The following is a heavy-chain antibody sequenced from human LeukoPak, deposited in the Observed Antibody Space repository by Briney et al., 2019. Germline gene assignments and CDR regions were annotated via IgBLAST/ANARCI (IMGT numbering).Heavy chain of an antibody. CDR3: ARHGDSSGYYYPDDY. D-gene: IGHD3-22*01. V-gene: IGHV5-51*01. J-gene: IGHJ4*02. CDR1: GYSFTSYW. CDR2: IYPGDSDT. Sequence: GESLKISGQCSGYSFTSYWTGWVRQMPGKGLEWRGIIYPGDSDTRYSPSFQGQVTISADKSISTAYLQWSSLKASDTAMYYCARHGDSSGYYYPDDYWGQGTLVTVSS.